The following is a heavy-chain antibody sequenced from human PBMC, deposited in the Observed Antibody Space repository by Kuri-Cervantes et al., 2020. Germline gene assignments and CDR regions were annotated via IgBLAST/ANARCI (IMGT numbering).Heavy chain of an antibody. CDR1: GFTFSSYA. CDR3: ARFGSN. J-gene: IGHJ4*02. CDR2: ISYDGSNK. Sequence: GGSLRLSCAASGFTFSSYAMHWVRQAPGKGLEWVAVISYDGSNKYYADSVKGRFTISRDNAKNTLYLQMNSLRAEDTAAYYCARFGSNWGQGTLVTVSS. D-gene: IGHD3-10*01. V-gene: IGHV3-30-3*01.